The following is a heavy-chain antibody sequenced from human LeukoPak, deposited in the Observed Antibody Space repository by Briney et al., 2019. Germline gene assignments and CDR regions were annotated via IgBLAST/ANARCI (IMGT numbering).Heavy chain of an antibody. CDR1: AGSISSYY. Sequence: ASILSPACAVLAGSISSYYWCLCLQPSRNGSDCIGYIYYTGSTNYNPSLNSRVTISVDTSKNQFSLKLSSVTAADTAVYYCARGAWAVRGVIWLSDPYHFDYWGQGTLVTVSS. D-gene: IGHD3-10*01. V-gene: IGHV4-59*12. CDR2: IYYTGST. J-gene: IGHJ4*02. CDR3: ARGAWAVRGVIWLSDPYHFDY.